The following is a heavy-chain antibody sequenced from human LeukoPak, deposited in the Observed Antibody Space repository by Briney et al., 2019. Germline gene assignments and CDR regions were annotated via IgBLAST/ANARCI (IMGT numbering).Heavy chain of an antibody. CDR1: GGSISSYY. D-gene: IGHD3-16*01. Sequence: SETLSLACTVSGGSISSYYWSWIRQPPGKGLEWIGYIYYSGSTNYNPSLKSRFTISVDTSKNQFSLKLSSVTAADTAVYYCARGANWFDPWGQGTLVTVSS. V-gene: IGHV4-59*01. CDR2: IYYSGST. J-gene: IGHJ5*02. CDR3: ARGANWFDP.